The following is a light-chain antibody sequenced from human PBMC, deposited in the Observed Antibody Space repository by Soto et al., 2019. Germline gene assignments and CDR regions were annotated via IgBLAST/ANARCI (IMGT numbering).Light chain of an antibody. J-gene: IGKJ5*01. CDR2: GAS. Sequence: EIVLTQSPGTLSVSPGEGATLSCRAIQSVSSSNLAWYQQKPGQAPRLLIYGASSRATGIPARFSGSGSGTDFTLTISSLEPEDFAVYYCQQRNIWPPVTFGQGTRLEIK. V-gene: IGKV3D-20*02. CDR1: QSVSSSN. CDR3: QQRNIWPPVT.